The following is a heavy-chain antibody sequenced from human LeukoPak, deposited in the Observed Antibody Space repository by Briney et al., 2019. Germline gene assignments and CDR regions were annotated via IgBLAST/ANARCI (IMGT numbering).Heavy chain of an antibody. Sequence: QPGGSLRLSCAASGFTFDDYAMLWVRQAPGKGLEWVSGISWNSGSKVYADSVKGRFTISRDNAKNSLYLQMNSLRVEDTALYYCAKGGRHSSSWNEYWGQGTLVTVSS. CDR2: ISWNSGSK. J-gene: IGHJ4*02. CDR1: GFTFDDYA. CDR3: AKGGRHSSSWNEY. V-gene: IGHV3-9*01. D-gene: IGHD6-13*01.